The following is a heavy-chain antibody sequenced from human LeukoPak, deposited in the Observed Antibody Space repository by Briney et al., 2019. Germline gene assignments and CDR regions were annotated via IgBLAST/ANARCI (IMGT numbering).Heavy chain of an antibody. D-gene: IGHD4-17*01. J-gene: IGHJ5*02. CDR3: ARVRTYGEHQFDP. CDR2: MNSDSSTI. V-gene: IGHV3-48*02. CDR1: GFTFSSYG. Sequence: GGSLRLSCAASGFTFSSYGMNWVRRAPGKGLEWISYMNSDSSTIYHADSVRGRFTISRDNAKNSLFLQMNSLRDEDTAVYYCARVRTYGEHQFDPWGQGTLVTVSS.